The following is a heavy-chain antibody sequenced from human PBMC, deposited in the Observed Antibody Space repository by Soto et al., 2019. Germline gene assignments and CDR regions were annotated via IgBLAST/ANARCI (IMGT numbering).Heavy chain of an antibody. D-gene: IGHD3-16*01. V-gene: IGHV4-31*03. CDR2: MYNSGST. Sequence: QVQLQESGPGLVKPSQTLSLTCTVSGGSISSGGYCWSWIRQHPGEGLEWIGLMYNSGSTSYNPSSKSRATISVDTSTNQFSLNLRSVTAADTAVYYCARGGDTTKCDYWGQGTLVTVSS. CDR1: GGSISSGGYC. CDR3: ARGGDTTKCDY. J-gene: IGHJ4*02.